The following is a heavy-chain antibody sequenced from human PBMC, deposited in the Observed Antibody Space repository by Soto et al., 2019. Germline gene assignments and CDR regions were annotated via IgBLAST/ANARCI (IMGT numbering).Heavy chain of an antibody. V-gene: IGHV4-30-2*01. J-gene: IGHJ4*02. CDR2: IYHSGST. Sequence: SETLSLTCAVSGGSISSGGYSWSWIRQPPGKGLEWIGYIYHSGSTYYNPSLKSRVTISVDRSKNQFSLKLSSVTAADTAVYYCARGGILAAADIDYWGQGTLVTVSS. CDR3: ARGGILAAADIDY. D-gene: IGHD6-13*01. CDR1: GGSISSGGYS.